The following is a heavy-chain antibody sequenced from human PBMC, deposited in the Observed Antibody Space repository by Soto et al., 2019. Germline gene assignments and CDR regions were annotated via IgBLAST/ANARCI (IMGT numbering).Heavy chain of an antibody. V-gene: IGHV2-5*02. Sequence: QITLKESGPTLVRPTQTLTLTCAFSGFSLSTSGVGVGWIRQPPGKALEWLAVIYWDDSKHHSPSLRSRLTITKATSKNQLVLTMTNMDPMDTGTYCCAHKGPEDWPLAYWGQGTLVTVSS. CDR2: IYWDDSK. CDR3: AHKGPEDWPLAY. J-gene: IGHJ4*02. D-gene: IGHD3-9*01. CDR1: GFSLSTSGVG.